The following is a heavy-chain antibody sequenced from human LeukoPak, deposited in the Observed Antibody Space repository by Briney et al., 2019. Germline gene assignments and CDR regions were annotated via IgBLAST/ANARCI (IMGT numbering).Heavy chain of an antibody. J-gene: IGHJ4*02. CDR1: GFTFSSYA. D-gene: IGHD3-22*01. V-gene: IGHV3-64*01. CDR3: ARARNYYDSSGYPYY. CDR2: ISSNGGST. Sequence: PGGSLRLSCAASGFTFSSYATHWVRQAPGKGLEYVSAISSNGGSTYYANSVKGRFTISRDNSKNTLYLQVGSLRAEDMAVYYCARARNYYDSSGYPYYWGQGTLVTVSS.